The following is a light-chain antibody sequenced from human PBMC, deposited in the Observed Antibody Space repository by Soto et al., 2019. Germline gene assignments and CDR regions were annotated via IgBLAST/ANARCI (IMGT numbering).Light chain of an antibody. J-gene: IGKJ5*01. CDR1: QSVSSAY. V-gene: IGKV3-20*01. Sequence: IVLPQSHCTLSLSAGERFALSCISIQSVSSAYLAWYQQKRGQAPRLLIYGASNRATGIPDRFSGSGSGTDFTLTISRLEPEDFAVYYCQQYGSSPPSVTFGQGTRLEI. CDR3: QQYGSSPPSVT. CDR2: GAS.